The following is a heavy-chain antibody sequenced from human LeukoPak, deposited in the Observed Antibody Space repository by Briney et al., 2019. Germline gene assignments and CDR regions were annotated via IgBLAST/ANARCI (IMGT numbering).Heavy chain of an antibody. Sequence: ASVKVSCKSSGYTVSTYGIIWVRQAPGQGLEWMAWISAYNGNTNYAQKFQGRVTMTTDTSTSTAYMELKSLRSDDTAVYYCARDPRKTYSSGWYYFDYWGQGTLVTVSS. D-gene: IGHD6-19*01. V-gene: IGHV1-18*01. CDR1: GYTVSTYG. CDR2: ISAYNGNT. J-gene: IGHJ4*02. CDR3: ARDPRKTYSSGWYYFDY.